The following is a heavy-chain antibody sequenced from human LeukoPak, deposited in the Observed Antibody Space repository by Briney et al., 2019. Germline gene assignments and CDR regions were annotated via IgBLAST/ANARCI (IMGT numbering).Heavy chain of an antibody. J-gene: IGHJ4*02. CDR2: INPNNGDT. CDR1: GYTFTDYY. D-gene: IGHD6-13*01. CDR3: ARGRNIAVGGTSLVAH. Sequence: ASVKVSCKAPGYTFTDYYMHWVRQAPGQGLEWMGWINPNNGDTSYAQKFQGRVTMTRDTSISTAYMELSSLRSDDTAVYYCARGRNIAVGGTSLVAHWGQGTLVTVSS. V-gene: IGHV1-2*02.